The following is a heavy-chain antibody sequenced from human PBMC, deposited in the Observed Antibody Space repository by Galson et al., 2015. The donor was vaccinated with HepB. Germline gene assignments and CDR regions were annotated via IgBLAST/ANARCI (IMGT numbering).Heavy chain of an antibody. CDR1: GYTFTSYA. V-gene: IGHV7-4-1*02. Sequence: SVKVSCKASGYTFTSYAMNWVRQAPGQGLEWMGWINTNTGNPTYAQGFTGRFVFSLDTSVSTAYLQISSLKAEDTAVYYCATPSPHRQIVATTNGYYYYYYMDVWGKGTTVTVSS. J-gene: IGHJ6*03. D-gene: IGHD5-12*01. CDR2: INTNTGNP. CDR3: ATPSPHRQIVATTNGYYYYYYMDV.